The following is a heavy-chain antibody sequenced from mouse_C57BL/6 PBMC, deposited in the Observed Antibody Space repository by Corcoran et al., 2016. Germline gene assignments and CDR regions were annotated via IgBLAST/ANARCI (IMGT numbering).Heavy chain of an antibody. CDR2: INPNNGGT. CDR1: GYTFTDYY. J-gene: IGHJ4*01. CDR3: ARTYYSNYVGAMDY. D-gene: IGHD2-5*01. V-gene: IGHV1-26*01. Sequence: EVQLQQSGPELVKPGASVKISCKASGYTFTDYYMNWVKQSHGKSLEWIGDINPNNGGTSYNQKFKGKATLTVDKSSSTAYMELRSLTSEDSAVYYCARTYYSNYVGAMDYLGQGTSVTVSS.